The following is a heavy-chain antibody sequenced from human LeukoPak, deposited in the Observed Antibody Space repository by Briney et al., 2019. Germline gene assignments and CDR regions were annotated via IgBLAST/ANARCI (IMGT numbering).Heavy chain of an antibody. CDR3: ARSSYDILTGYSDAFDI. CDR2: ISSSSSDI. CDR1: GFTFSSYS. V-gene: IGHV3-21*01. Sequence: PGGSLRLSCAASGFTFSSYSMNWVRQAPGKGLEWVSSISSSSSDIYYADSVKGRFTISRDHAKNSLYLQMNSLRAEDTAVYYCARSSYDILTGYSDAFDIWGQGTMVTVSS. D-gene: IGHD3-9*01. J-gene: IGHJ3*02.